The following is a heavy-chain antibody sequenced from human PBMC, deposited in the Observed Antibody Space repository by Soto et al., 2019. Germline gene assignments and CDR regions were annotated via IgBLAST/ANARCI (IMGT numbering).Heavy chain of an antibody. J-gene: IGHJ4*02. CDR2: IIPKFGTT. CDR3: ARELDPYYGGNSLSLDY. D-gene: IGHD4-17*01. V-gene: IGHV1-69*13. Sequence: QVQLVQSGAEVKKPGSSVKVSCKASGGTFSTYGMNWVRLAPGQGLEWMGGIIPKFGTTNYAQKFQGRVTSTADESTNTADMELNYLRSEDTAVYFCARELDPYYGGNSLSLDYWGQGTLVTVSS. CDR1: GGTFSTYG.